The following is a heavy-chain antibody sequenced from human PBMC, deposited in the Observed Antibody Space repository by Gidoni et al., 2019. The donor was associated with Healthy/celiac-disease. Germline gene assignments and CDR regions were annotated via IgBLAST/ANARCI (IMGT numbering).Heavy chain of an antibody. D-gene: IGHD3-10*01. J-gene: IGHJ5*02. CDR1: GGSISSSSYY. Sequence: QLQLQESGPGLVKPSETLSLTCTVSGGSISSSSYYWGWFRQPPGKGLEWIGSIYYSGSTYYNPSLKSRVTISVDTSKNQFSLKLSSVTAADTAVYYCARLVGNWFDPWGQGTLVTVSS. CDR2: IYYSGST. CDR3: ARLVGNWFDP. V-gene: IGHV4-39*01.